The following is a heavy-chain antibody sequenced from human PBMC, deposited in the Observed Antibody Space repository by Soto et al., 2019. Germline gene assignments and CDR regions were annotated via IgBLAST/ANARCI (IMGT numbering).Heavy chain of an antibody. Sequence: PGGSLRLSCAASGFTFSSYGMHWVRQAPGKGLEWVAVISYDGSNKYYADSVKGRFTISRDNSKNTLYLQMNSLRAEDTAVYYCANVEPGSRWLSADDAFDIWGQGTMVTVSS. D-gene: IGHD3-22*01. J-gene: IGHJ3*02. CDR1: GFTFSSYG. V-gene: IGHV3-30*18. CDR3: ANVEPGSRWLSADDAFDI. CDR2: ISYDGSNK.